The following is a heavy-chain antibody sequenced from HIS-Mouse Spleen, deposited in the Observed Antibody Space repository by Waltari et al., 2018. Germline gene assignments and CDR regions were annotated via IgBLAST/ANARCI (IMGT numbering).Heavy chain of an antibody. J-gene: IGHJ4*02. CDR1: GYTLTELS. D-gene: IGHD3-10*01. CDR3: ATDSYGSGSYYY. V-gene: IGHV1-24*01. Sequence: QVQLVQSGAEVKKPGASVKVSCKVSGYTLTELSMHWVRQAPGKGLAWMGGFDPEDGETIYEQKCQGRVTMTEDTATDTAYMELSSLRSEDTAVYYCATDSYGSGSYYYWGQGTLVTVSS. CDR2: FDPEDGET.